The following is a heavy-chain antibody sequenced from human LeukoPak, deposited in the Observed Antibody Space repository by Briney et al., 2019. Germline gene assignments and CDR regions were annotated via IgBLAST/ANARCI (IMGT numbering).Heavy chain of an antibody. J-gene: IGHJ4*02. D-gene: IGHD3-22*01. CDR2: INPNSGGT. CDR1: GYTFTDYY. Sequence: APVKASCKASGYTFTDYYMHWVRQTPGQGLEWMGWINPNSGGTNYAQKFQGRVTMTRDTSISTAYMELSRLRSDDTAVYYCARASYYYDSSGYPGYYFDYWGEGTLVPVSS. V-gene: IGHV1-2*02. CDR3: ARASYYYDSSGYPGYYFDY.